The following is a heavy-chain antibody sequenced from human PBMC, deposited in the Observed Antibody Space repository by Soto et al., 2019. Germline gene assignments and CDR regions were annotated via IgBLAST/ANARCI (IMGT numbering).Heavy chain of an antibody. J-gene: IGHJ4*01. D-gene: IGHD6-19*01. CDR3: ASLRQDSSGSYYFDY. Sequence: GGSLRLSCAASGFMFRNYGMQWVRQAPCKGLEWVAVIWYDGSYKYYADSVKGRFTISRDNSKNTLYLQMNSLRAEDTAVYYCASLRQDSSGSYYFDYWGHQNLLTISS. CDR2: IWYDGSYK. CDR1: GFMFRNYG. V-gene: IGHV3-33*08.